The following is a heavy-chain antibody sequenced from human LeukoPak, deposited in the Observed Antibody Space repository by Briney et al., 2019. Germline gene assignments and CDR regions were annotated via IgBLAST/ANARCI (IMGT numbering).Heavy chain of an antibody. D-gene: IGHD3-22*01. Sequence: ASVKVSCKASGYTFTSYGITWVRQAPGQGLEWMGWINPNSGGTNYAQKFQGRVTMTRDTSISTAYMELSRLRSDDTAVYYCARDRRTAVVITTSWFDPWGQGTLVTVSS. CDR2: INPNSGGT. CDR1: GYTFTSYG. CDR3: ARDRRTAVVITTSWFDP. J-gene: IGHJ5*02. V-gene: IGHV1-2*02.